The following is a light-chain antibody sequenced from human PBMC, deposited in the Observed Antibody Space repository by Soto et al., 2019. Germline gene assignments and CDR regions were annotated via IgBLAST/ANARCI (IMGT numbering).Light chain of an antibody. CDR2: GAS. CDR3: QQSYGIPPYT. Sequence: DIQMTQSPSSLSASVGDRVTITCRASQSISNYLNWYQQKPGKAPKILIYGASSLQSGVPSRFSGSGSGTDFSLTISSLQPEDFASYFCQQSYGIPPYTFGQGTKLEIK. V-gene: IGKV1-39*01. J-gene: IGKJ2*01. CDR1: QSISNY.